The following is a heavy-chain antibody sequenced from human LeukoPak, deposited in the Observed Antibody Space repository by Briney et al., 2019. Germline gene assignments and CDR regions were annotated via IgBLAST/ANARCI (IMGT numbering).Heavy chain of an antibody. CDR3: TRLQLKQGYSYGDRGAFDI. J-gene: IGHJ3*02. CDR1: GFTFSGSA. D-gene: IGHD5-18*01. CDR2: IRSKANSYAT. Sequence: GGSLRLSCAASGFTFSGSAMHWVRQASGKGLEWVGRIRSKANSYATAYAASVKGRFTISRDDSKNTAYLQMNSLKTEDTAVYYCTRLQLKQGYSYGDRGAFDIWGQGTMVTVSS. V-gene: IGHV3-73*01.